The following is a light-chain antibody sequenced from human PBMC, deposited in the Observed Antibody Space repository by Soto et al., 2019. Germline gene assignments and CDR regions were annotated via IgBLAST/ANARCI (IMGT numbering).Light chain of an antibody. Sequence: DIHMTQNPSTMSGSXGDRVTISXXASQSISSWLAWYQQKPGKAPQILIYDASTLKSGVPSRFSASGSGTEFTLIISILQPDDFATYYCQQYTSYSWTFGQGTKVDI. CDR2: DAS. J-gene: IGKJ1*01. CDR1: QSISSW. V-gene: IGKV1-5*01. CDR3: QQYTSYSWT.